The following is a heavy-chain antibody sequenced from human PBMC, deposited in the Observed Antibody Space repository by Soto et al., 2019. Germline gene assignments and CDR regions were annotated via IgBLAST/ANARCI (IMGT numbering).Heavy chain of an antibody. Sequence: LRLSCAASGFTFSTYGMHWVRQAPGKGLEWVAAMSYDGTKEYYVDSVKGRFTISRDNSRNTLFLQLNSLRDEDTAVYYCAKEYGSTWIDHWGQGTLVTVSS. CDR1: GFTFSTYG. D-gene: IGHD6-13*01. J-gene: IGHJ4*02. CDR2: MSYDGTKE. CDR3: AKEYGSTWIDH. V-gene: IGHV3-30*18.